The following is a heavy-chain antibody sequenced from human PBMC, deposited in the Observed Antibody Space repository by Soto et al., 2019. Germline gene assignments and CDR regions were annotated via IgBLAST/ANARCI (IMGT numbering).Heavy chain of an antibody. Sequence: EPSVKVSCKSSGYTFTSYDINWVRQAPGQGLEWMGWISAYNGNTNYAQKLQGRVTMTTDTSTSTAYMELRSLRSDDTAVYYCARGSRYCSSTSCYTRYYYYGMDVWGQGTTVTVSS. CDR1: GYTFTSYD. D-gene: IGHD2-2*02. CDR2: ISAYNGNT. CDR3: ARGSRYCSSTSCYTRYYYYGMDV. J-gene: IGHJ6*02. V-gene: IGHV1-18*01.